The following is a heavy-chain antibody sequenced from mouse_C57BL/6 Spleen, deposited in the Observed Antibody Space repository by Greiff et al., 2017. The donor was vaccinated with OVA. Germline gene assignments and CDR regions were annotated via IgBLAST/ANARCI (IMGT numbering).Heavy chain of an antibody. Sequence: VESGGGLVKPGGSLKLSCAASGFTFSSYTMSWVRQTPEKRLEWVATISGGGGNTYYPDSVKGRFTISRDNAKNTLYLQMSSLRSEDTALYYCARHPLYYGSPYYFDYWGQGTTLTVSS. V-gene: IGHV5-9*01. CDR3: ARHPLYYGSPYYFDY. CDR1: GFTFSSYT. CDR2: ISGGGGNT. J-gene: IGHJ2*01. D-gene: IGHD1-1*01.